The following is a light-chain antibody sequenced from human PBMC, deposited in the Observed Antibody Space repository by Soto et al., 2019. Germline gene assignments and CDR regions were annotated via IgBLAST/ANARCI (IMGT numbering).Light chain of an antibody. CDR1: GSDIGSNT. Sequence: QSLLSQPHSVSGTPGQEVTISCSGSGSDIGSNTVSWYQQVPGTAPKVLIYSNNQRPSGVPDRFFGSKAGTSASLTIIGLDSEDEADYYCAAWDDSLNVPVLGGGTKVTAL. V-gene: IGLV1-44*01. CDR3: AAWDDSLNVPV. CDR2: SNN. J-gene: IGLJ6*01.